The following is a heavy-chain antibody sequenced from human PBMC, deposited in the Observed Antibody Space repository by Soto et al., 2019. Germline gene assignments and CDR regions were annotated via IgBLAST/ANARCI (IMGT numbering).Heavy chain of an antibody. CDR3: ARAHDSSGYYYAGGY. V-gene: IGHV1-69*01. CDR1: GGTFSSYA. CDR2: IIPIFGTA. J-gene: IGHJ4*02. D-gene: IGHD3-22*01. Sequence: QVQLVQSGAEVKKPGSSVKVSCKASGGTFSSYAISWVRQAPGQGLEWMGGIIPIFGTANYAQKFQGRVTITADESTSTAYMELSSLRSEDTALYYCARAHDSSGYYYAGGYWGQGTLVTVSS.